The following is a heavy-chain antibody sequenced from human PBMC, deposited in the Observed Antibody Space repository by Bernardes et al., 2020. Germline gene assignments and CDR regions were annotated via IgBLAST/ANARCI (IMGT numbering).Heavy chain of an antibody. J-gene: IGHJ5*01. Sequence: TLSLTCIVSGVSISSNSYYWAWIRQPPGKGLEWIGTIYYSGSTYDNPSLKSRVTMSVDTSTNHFSLKLSSVTAADTAVYYCARHSRGTVISPFDFWGQGTLVTVSS. D-gene: IGHD3-22*01. CDR2: IYYSGST. CDR1: GVSISSNSYY. V-gene: IGHV4-39*01. CDR3: ARHSRGTVISPFDF.